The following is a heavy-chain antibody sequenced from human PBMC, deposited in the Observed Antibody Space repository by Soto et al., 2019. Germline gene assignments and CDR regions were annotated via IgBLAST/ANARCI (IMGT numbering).Heavy chain of an antibody. CDR1: GCTFTGYY. Sequence: GALKVYCKASGCTFTGYYMRGGRQTPGQGLEWMGWMNPNSGNTGYAQKFQGRVTMTRNTSISTAYMELSSLRSEDTAVYYCARGGEVVAAPHEYWGQGTLVTVSS. J-gene: IGHJ4*02. V-gene: IGHV1-8*02. CDR2: MNPNSGNT. D-gene: IGHD2-15*01. CDR3: ARGGEVVAAPHEY.